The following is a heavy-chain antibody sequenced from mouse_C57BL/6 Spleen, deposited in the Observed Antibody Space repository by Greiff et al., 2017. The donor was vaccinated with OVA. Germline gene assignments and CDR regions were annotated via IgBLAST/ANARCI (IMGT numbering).Heavy chain of an antibody. CDR1: GFTFSSYA. V-gene: IGHV5-4*01. CDR3: ARDSLAYYSKRFDY. D-gene: IGHD2-5*01. J-gene: IGHJ2*01. Sequence: EVQRVESGGGLVKPGGSLKLSCAASGFTFSSYAMSWVRQTPEKRLEWVATISDGGSYTYYPDNVKGRFTISRDNAKNNLYLQMSHLKSEDTAMYYCARDSLAYYSKRFDYWGQGTTLTVSS. CDR2: ISDGGSYT.